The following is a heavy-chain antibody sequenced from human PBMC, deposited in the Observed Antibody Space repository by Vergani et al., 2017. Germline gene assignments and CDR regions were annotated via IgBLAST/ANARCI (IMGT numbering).Heavy chain of an antibody. V-gene: IGHV3-21*01. CDR1: GFTFSHYS. Sequence: EVQMVESGGGLVKPGGSLRLSCVASGFTFSHYSMNWVRQAPGKGLEWVSSISGNNDDVYYADSVKGRFTISRDNAKNSLYLDMSSLRAEDTAVYYCAKLGPMVRGVINYYYAMDVWGQGTTVTVSS. D-gene: IGHD3-10*01. CDR3: AKLGPMVRGVINYYYAMDV. J-gene: IGHJ6*02. CDR2: ISGNNDDV.